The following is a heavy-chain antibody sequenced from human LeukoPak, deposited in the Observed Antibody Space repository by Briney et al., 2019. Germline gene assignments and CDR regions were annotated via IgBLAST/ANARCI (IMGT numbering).Heavy chain of an antibody. D-gene: IGHD6-19*01. CDR1: GGSFSGYY. CDR3: AIQFGYSSGWYYFDY. Sequence: PSETLSLTCAVYGGSFSGYYWSWIRQPPGKGLEWIGEINHSGSTNYNPSLKSRVTISVDTSKNQFSLKLSSVTAADTAVYYCAIQFGYSSGWYYFDYWGQGTLVTVSS. J-gene: IGHJ4*02. CDR2: INHSGST. V-gene: IGHV4-34*01.